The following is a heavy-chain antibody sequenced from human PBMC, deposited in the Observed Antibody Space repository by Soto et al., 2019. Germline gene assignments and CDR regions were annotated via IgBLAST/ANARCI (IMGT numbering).Heavy chain of an antibody. CDR1: EFTFSNYG. J-gene: IGHJ4*02. V-gene: IGHV3-30*03. CDR2: ISDDGVSK. D-gene: IGHD3-10*01. CDR3: ARAYYFGSGTSYTLYY. Sequence: GGSLRLSCAASEFTFSNYGMHWVRQAPGKGLAWVAVISDDGVSKYYAASVQGRFTISRDNSESAVFLQMNSLRPDDTALYFCARAYYFGSGTSYTLYYWGQGTQVTVSS.